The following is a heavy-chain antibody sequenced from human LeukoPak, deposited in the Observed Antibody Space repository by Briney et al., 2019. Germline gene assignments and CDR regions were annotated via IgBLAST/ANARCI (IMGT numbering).Heavy chain of an antibody. V-gene: IGHV3-21*04. D-gene: IGHD4-23*01. CDR1: GFTFSSYS. J-gene: IGHJ4*02. CDR3: ARGDLTPDY. Sequence: GGSLRLSCAASGFTFSSYSMNWVRQAPGKGLEWDSSISSSSSYIYYADSVKGRFTISRHNSKNTLYLQMNSLRAEDTAVYYCARGDLTPDYWGQGTLVTVSS. CDR2: ISSSSSYI.